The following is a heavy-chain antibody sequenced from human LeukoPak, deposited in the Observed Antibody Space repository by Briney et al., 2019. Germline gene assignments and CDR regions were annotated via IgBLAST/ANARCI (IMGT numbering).Heavy chain of an antibody. CDR1: GXSISSYY. CDR2: IYYSGST. D-gene: IGHD3-16*01. V-gene: IGHV4-59*01. CDR3: ARVAGGDAFDI. Sequence: SETLSLTCTVSGXSISSYYWSWIRQPPGKGLEWIGYIYYSGSTNYNPSLKSRVTISVDTSKNQFSLKLSSVTAADTAVYYCARVAGGDAFDIWGQGTMVTVSS. J-gene: IGHJ3*02.